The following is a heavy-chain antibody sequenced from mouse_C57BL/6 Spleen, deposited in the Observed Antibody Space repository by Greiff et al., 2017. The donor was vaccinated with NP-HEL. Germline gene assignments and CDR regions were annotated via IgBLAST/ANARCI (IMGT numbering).Heavy chain of an antibody. J-gene: IGHJ2*01. Sequence: VQLQQSGAELVLPGASVKLSCKASGYTFTSYWMHWVKQRPGQGLEWIGEIDPSDSYTNYNQKFKGKSTLTVDKSSSTAYMQLSSLTSEDSAVYYCARRGWDDYFDYWGQSTTLTVSS. CDR1: GYTFTSYW. CDR2: IDPSDSYT. V-gene: IGHV1-69*01. D-gene: IGHD4-1*01. CDR3: ARRGWDDYFDY.